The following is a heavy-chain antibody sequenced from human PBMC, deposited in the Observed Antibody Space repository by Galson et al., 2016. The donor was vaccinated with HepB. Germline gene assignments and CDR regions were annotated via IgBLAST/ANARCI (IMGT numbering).Heavy chain of an antibody. D-gene: IGHD3-22*01. J-gene: IGHJ4*02. V-gene: IGHV4-39*01. CDR2: LYFGGNT. CDR1: GFIVSDNY. Sequence: LRLSCAGSGFIVSDNYMSWVRQAPGKGLEWIGNLYFGGNTYYNPSLRSRVTISVDASRNEFSLKLTSVTAADTAVYYCARRPYSYFDDSTSLDSWGQGTLVTGSS. CDR3: ARRPYSYFDDSTSLDS.